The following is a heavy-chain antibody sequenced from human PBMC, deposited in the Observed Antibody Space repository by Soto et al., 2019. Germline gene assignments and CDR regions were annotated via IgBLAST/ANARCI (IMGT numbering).Heavy chain of an antibody. D-gene: IGHD2-21*02. CDR2: MYNTGST. CDR3: ARDLWGYCGTACYPLDV. Sequence: QVQLQESGPGLVKPSETLSLTCTVSGGTISRYYWSWIRQPPGKGLEWIGYMYNTGSTVYNPSFKRRVPISVDTSKNQFSLKLNSVTAADTAVYYCARDLWGYCGTACYPLDVWGQGTTVTVSS. CDR1: GGTISRYY. V-gene: IGHV4-59*01. J-gene: IGHJ6*02.